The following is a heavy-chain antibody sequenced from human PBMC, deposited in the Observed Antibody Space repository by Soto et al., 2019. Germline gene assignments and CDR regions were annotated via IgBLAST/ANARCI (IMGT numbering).Heavy chain of an antibody. D-gene: IGHD3-22*01. CDR3: ARRLVSFSSGSLGYYGMAV. Sequence: GESLKISCKGSGYSFTSYWIGWVRQMPGKGLEWMGIIYPGDSDTRYSPSFKGQVTISADKSISTAYLQWSSLKASDTAMYYCARRLVSFSSGSLGYYGMAVWGQGTTVTVSS. V-gene: IGHV5-51*01. CDR2: IYPGDSDT. J-gene: IGHJ6*02. CDR1: GYSFTSYW.